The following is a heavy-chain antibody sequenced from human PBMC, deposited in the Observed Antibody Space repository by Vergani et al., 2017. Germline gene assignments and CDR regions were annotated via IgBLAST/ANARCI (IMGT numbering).Heavy chain of an antibody. J-gene: IGHJ4*02. Sequence: EVELVQSGPEMRKPGESLKISCKGSEYSFGNYWIGWVRQGHGQGLEWVSSIKNTGDSTHYADSVKGRFTISRDNSKNTLYLQMNSLRVEDTAVYYCGRGSDNYNWGQGTLVTVSS. V-gene: IGHV3-23*04. CDR3: GRGSDNYN. CDR1: EYSFGNYW. D-gene: IGHD5-24*01. CDR2: IKNTGDST.